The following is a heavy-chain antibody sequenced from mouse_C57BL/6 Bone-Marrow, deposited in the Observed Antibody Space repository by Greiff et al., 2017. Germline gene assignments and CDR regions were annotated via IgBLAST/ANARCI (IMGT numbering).Heavy chain of an antibody. CDR2: IYPGSGST. CDR1: GYTFTSYW. J-gene: IGHJ3*01. CDR3: AGSRINWDPWFAY. D-gene: IGHD4-1*01. Sequence: QVQLQQPGAELVKPGASVKMSCKASGYTFTSYWITWVKQRPGQGLGWIGDIYPGSGSTNYNEKFKSKATLTVDTSSGTAYRQLNRLTSEDSEVYDWAGSRINWDPWFAYWGQGTLVTVSA. V-gene: IGHV1-55*01.